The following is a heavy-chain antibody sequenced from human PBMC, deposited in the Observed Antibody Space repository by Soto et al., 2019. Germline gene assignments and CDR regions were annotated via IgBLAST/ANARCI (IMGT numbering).Heavy chain of an antibody. CDR1: GFTFDDYA. Sequence: EVQLVESGGGLVQPGRSLRLSCAASGFTFDDYAMHWVRQAPGKGLEWVSGISWNSGSIGYADSVKGRFTISRDNAKNSLYLEMNSLRAEDTALYYCAKVAHRYDILTPFFDYWGQGTLFTVSS. J-gene: IGHJ4*02. V-gene: IGHV3-9*01. CDR3: AKVAHRYDILTPFFDY. D-gene: IGHD3-9*01. CDR2: ISWNSGSI.